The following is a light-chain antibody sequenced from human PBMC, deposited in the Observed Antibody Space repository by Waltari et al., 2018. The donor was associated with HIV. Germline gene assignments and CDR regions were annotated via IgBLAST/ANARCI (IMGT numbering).Light chain of an antibody. CDR3: CSYVSEIVPCV. CDR1: SSDVGAYNL. CDR2: DVS. J-gene: IGLJ3*02. Sequence: QTALTQPASVSGSPGQSITISCTATSSDVGAYNLVSWYQQHPGKAPRLIIYDVSERPAGVSNRFTGSKSGNTASLTISGLQAEDEADYYCCSYVSEIVPCVFGGGTKLTVL. V-gene: IGLV2-23*02.